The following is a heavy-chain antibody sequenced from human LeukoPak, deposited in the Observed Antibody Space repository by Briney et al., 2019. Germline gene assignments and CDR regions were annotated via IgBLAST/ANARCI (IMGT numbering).Heavy chain of an antibody. D-gene: IGHD2-2*01. Sequence: SETLSLTCAVYGGSFSGYYWSWIHQPPGKGLEWIGEINHSGSTNYNPSLKSRVTISVDTSKNQFSLKLSSVTAADTAVYYCATRAPRYCSSTSCYWGRASWFDPWGQGTLVTVSS. J-gene: IGHJ5*02. CDR1: GGSFSGYY. CDR2: INHSGST. CDR3: ATRAPRYCSSTSCYWGRASWFDP. V-gene: IGHV4-34*01.